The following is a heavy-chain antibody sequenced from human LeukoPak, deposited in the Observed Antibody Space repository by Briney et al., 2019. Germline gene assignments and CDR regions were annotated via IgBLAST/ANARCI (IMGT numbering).Heavy chain of an antibody. V-gene: IGHV1-69*05. CDR1: GGTFSSYA. D-gene: IGHD1-14*01. CDR3: ARGHSNRGAFDI. J-gene: IGHJ3*02. CDR2: IIPIFGTA. Sequence: ASVKVSCKASGGTFSSYAISWVRQAPGQGLEWMGGIIPIFGTANYAQKFQGRVTITTDESTSTAYMELSSLRSEDTAVYYCARGHSNRGAFDIWGQGTMVTVSS.